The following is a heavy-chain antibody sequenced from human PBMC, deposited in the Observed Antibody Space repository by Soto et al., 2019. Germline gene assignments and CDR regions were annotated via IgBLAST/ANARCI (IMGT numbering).Heavy chain of an antibody. D-gene: IGHD3-16*01. CDR1: GDSISSGNKY. Sequence: PSETLSLTCTVYGDSISSGNKYWSWIRQPPGKGLEWIGYIFSSGTTYYNPSLKSRLTMSLDTSQNQFSLKLNSVTDADTAVYYCARVPSPFDYYYAMDVWGQGTTVTVSS. CDR2: IFSSGTT. V-gene: IGHV4-30-4*01. CDR3: ARVPSPFDYYYAMDV. J-gene: IGHJ6*02.